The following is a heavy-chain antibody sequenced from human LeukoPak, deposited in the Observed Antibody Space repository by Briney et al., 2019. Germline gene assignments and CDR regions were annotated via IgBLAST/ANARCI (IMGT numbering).Heavy chain of an antibody. D-gene: IGHD3-3*01. J-gene: IGHJ6*03. V-gene: IGHV1-18*01. CDR3: ARVIERDFWSGYFRYYYYYMDV. CDR1: GYTFTSYG. Sequence: ASVKVSCKASGYTFTSYGISWARQAPGQGLEWMGWLSADNGNTKYAQKLQGRVTMTTDTSTSTAYMELRSLGSDDTAVYYCARVIERDFWSGYFRYYYYYMDVWGKGTTVTVSS. CDR2: LSADNGNT.